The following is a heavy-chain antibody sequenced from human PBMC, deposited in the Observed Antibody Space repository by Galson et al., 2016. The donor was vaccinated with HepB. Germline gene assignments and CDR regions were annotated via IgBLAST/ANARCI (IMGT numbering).Heavy chain of an antibody. CDR1: GFSLTATGMG. D-gene: IGHD6-19*01. J-gene: IGHJ3*01. CDR3: SHIAVSGKGGPFDV. V-gene: IGHV2-5*02. CDR2: IYWDDDK. Sequence: PALVKPTQTLTLTCTFSGFSLTATGMGVGWIRQPPGKALEFLALIYWDDDKRYSQSLKSRLTISRETSKNQVLLTMVNMDPVDTATYFCSHIAVSGKGGPFDVWGQGTTVAFSS.